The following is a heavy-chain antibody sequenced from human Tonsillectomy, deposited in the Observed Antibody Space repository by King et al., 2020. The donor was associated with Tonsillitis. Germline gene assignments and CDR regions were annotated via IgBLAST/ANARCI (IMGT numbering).Heavy chain of an antibody. CDR3: ARDTGGWRTFDY. D-gene: IGHD6-19*01. Sequence: GQLVQSGAEVKRPGASVKVSCQASGYSFTGYSIHWVRQAPGQGLDWMGRINPDSGGADYALRFEGRVTMTRDTSIRTAYMEVSRLRSDDTAVYFCARDTGGWRTFDYWGQGTLVTVSS. V-gene: IGHV1-2*06. CDR2: INPDSGGA. CDR1: GYSFTGYS. J-gene: IGHJ4*02.